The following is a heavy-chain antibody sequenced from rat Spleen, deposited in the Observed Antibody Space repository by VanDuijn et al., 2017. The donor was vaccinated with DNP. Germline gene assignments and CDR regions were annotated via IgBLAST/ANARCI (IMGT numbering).Heavy chain of an antibody. D-gene: IGHD1-6*01. Sequence: EVQLVESGGGLVQPGRSLKLSCAASGFTFSDYNMAWVRQAPKKGLEWVATIIYDGSRTYYRNSVKGRFTISRDNAKSTLYLQMDSLRSEVTAAYYCATLLMYTTDYYSPGWFAYWGQGTLVTVSS. J-gene: IGHJ3*01. CDR3: ATLLMYTTDYYSPGWFAY. CDR1: GFTFSDYN. V-gene: IGHV5S10*01. CDR2: IIYDGSRT.